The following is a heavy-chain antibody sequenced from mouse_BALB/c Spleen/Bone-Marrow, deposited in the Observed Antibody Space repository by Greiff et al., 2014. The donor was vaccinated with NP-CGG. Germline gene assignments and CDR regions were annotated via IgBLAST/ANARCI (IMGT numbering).Heavy chain of an antibody. CDR1: GYTFTSYW. Sequence: QVQLQQSGAELARPGASVKLSCKASGYTFTSYWMQWVKQRPGQGLEWIGAIYPGDGDTRYTQKFKGKATLTADKSSSTAYMQSSRCASEDSAVYYCASQGDYGSFDYWGQGTTLTVSS. D-gene: IGHD1-1*02. J-gene: IGHJ2*01. CDR2: IYPGDGDT. V-gene: IGHV1-87*01. CDR3: ASQGDYGSFDY.